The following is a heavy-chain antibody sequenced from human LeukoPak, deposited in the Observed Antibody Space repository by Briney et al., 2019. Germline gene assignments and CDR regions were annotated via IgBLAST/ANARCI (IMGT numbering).Heavy chain of an antibody. J-gene: IGHJ4*02. Sequence: SETLSLTCTVSGYSISSGYYWGWIRQPPGKGLEWIGSIYHSGSTYYNPSLKSRVTISVDTSKNPFSLKLSSVTAADTAVYYCASIDRITIFGVVSDWGQGTLVTVSS. V-gene: IGHV4-38-2*02. CDR3: ASIDRITIFGVVSD. CDR2: IYHSGST. CDR1: GYSISSGYY. D-gene: IGHD3-3*01.